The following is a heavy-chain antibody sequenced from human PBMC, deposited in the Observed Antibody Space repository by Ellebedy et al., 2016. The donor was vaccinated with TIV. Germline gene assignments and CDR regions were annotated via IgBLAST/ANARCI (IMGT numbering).Heavy chain of an antibody. CDR3: ARDRSMTPDS. Sequence: GGSLRLXCAASGFTFSTYSINWVRQAPGKGLEWVSYISSSSSTIYYADSVKGRFTISRDNSKNTLYLQMNSLRADDTAVYYCARDRSMTPDSWGQGNLVTVS. V-gene: IGHV3-48*01. D-gene: IGHD2/OR15-2a*01. CDR1: GFTFSTYS. CDR2: ISSSSSTI. J-gene: IGHJ4*02.